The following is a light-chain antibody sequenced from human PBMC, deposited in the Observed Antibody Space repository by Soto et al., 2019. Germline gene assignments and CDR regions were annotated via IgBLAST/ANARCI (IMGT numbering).Light chain of an antibody. CDR1: SSKIGAGYD. V-gene: IGLV1-40*01. CDR2: GDI. CDR3: RPHDSTLGVYV. J-gene: IGLJ2*01. Sequence: QSVLTQPPSVSGAPGQRVTISCTGSSSKIGAGYDVHWYQQFPGTAPKLLIYGDINRPSGVPDRFTGSRSGSSASLAFLGFLPEEEAFYYCRPHDSTLGVYVFGGGTKVT.